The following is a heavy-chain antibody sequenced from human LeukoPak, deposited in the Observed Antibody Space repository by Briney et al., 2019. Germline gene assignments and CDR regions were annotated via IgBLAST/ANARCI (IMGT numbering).Heavy chain of an antibody. V-gene: IGHV3-30*01. J-gene: IGHJ4*02. CDR1: GFTFSSYA. CDR3: ARQHMHTAMVISDY. CDR2: ISYDGSNK. D-gene: IGHD5-18*01. Sequence: SGGSLRLSCAASGFTFSSYAMHWVRQAPGKGLEWVAVISYDGSNKYYADSVKGRFTISRDNSKNTLYLQMNSLRAEDTAVYYCARQHMHTAMVISDYWGQGTLVTVSS.